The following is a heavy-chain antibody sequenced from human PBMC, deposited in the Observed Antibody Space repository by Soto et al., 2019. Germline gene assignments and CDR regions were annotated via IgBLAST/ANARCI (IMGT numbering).Heavy chain of an antibody. V-gene: IGHV3-64*01. CDR1: GFTFSSYA. D-gene: IGHD3-10*01. CDR2: ISSNGGST. CDR3: ARDLLVTVLLWFGPFDY. Sequence: PGGSLRLSCAASGFTFSSYAMHWVRQAPGKGLEYVSAISSNGGSTYYANSVKGRFTISRDNSKNTLYLQMNSLRAEDTAVYYCARDLLVTVLLWFGPFDYWGQGTLVTVSS. J-gene: IGHJ4*02.